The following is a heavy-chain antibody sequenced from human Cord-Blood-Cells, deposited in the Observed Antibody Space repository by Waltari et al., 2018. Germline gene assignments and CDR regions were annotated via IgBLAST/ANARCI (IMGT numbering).Heavy chain of an antibody. CDR3: ATQTYSSSYYFDY. Sequence: QVQLQESGPGLVKPSETLSLTCTVPGGSVSSGSYYWSWIRQPPGKGLEWIGYIYYSGSTNYNPSLKSRVTISVDTSKNQFSLKLSSVTAADTAVYYCATQTYSSSYYFDYWGQGTLVTVSS. V-gene: IGHV4-61*01. J-gene: IGHJ4*02. CDR2: IYYSGST. D-gene: IGHD6-6*01. CDR1: GGSVSSGSYY.